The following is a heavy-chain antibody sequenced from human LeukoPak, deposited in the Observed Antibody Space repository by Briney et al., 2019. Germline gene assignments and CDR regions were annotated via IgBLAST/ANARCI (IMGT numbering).Heavy chain of an antibody. Sequence: GASVKVSCKESGYTFTSHYMHWVRQAPGQGLEWMGMIYPRDGSTSYAQNFQGRVTVTRDTSTTTVHMELRGLRSEDTAVYYCARDQEGFDYWGQGTVVTVSS. CDR3: ARDQEGFDY. CDR1: GYTFTSHY. V-gene: IGHV1-46*01. CDR2: IYPRDGST. J-gene: IGHJ4*02.